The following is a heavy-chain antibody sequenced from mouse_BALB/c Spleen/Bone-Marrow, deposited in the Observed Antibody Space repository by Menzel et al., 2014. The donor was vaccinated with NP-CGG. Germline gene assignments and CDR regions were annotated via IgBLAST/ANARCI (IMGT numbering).Heavy chain of an antibody. D-gene: IGHD2-4*01. CDR2: IDPGSGGT. J-gene: IGHJ4*01. CDR1: GYAFTNYL. V-gene: IGHV1-54*01. Sequence: QVQLQQSGAELVRPGTSVKVSCKASGYAFTNYLIEWVKQRPGQGLEWIGLIDPGSGGTNYNEKFKGKATLTADKPSSTAYMQLSSLTSDDSAVYFCAREGYDNDGGRSMDYWGQGTSVTVSS. CDR3: AREGYDNDGGRSMDY.